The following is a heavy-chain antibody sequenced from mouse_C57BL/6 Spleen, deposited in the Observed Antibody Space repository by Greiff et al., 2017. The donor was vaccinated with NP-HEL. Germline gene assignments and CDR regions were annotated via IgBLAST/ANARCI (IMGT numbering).Heavy chain of an antibody. D-gene: IGHD1-2*01. V-gene: IGHV2-2*01. CDR1: GFSLTSYG. J-gene: IGHJ2*01. CDR2: IWSGGST. CDR3: AREFYYGIDY. Sequence: VKLMESGPGLVQPSQSLSIPCTVSGFSLTSYGVHWVRQSPGKGLEWLGVIWSGGSTDYNAAFISRLSISKDNSKSQVFFKMNSLQADDTAIYYCAREFYYGIDYWGQGTTLTVSS.